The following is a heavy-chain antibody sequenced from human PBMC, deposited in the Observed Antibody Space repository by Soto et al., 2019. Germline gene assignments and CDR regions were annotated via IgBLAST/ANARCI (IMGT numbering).Heavy chain of an antibody. D-gene: IGHD3-22*01. CDR2: ISYDGSNK. CDR3: AKSGWADDSSGYLDY. V-gene: IGHV3-30*18. CDR1: GFTFSSYG. J-gene: IGHJ4*02. Sequence: QVQLLESGGGVVQPGRSLRLSCAASGFTFSSYGMHWVRQAPGKGLEWVAVISYDGSNKYYADSVKGRFTISRDNSKNTLYLQMNSLRAEDTAVYYCAKSGWADDSSGYLDYWGQGTLVTVSS.